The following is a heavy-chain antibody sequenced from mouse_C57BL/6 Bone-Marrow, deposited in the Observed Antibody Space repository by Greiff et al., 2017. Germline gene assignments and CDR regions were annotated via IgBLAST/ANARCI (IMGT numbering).Heavy chain of an antibody. J-gene: IGHJ3*01. D-gene: IGHD3-2*02. CDR1: GYTFTSYW. CDR2: IDPSDSYT. V-gene: IGHV1-69*01. CDR3: AKTAQAGECAD. Sequence: QVQLQQPGAELVMPGASVKLSCKASGYTFTSYWMHWVKQRPGQGLEWIGEIDPSDSYTNYHQKFKGKSTLTVDKSSSTAYMQLSSLTSEDSAVYYGAKTAQAGECADWGQGTLVTVSA.